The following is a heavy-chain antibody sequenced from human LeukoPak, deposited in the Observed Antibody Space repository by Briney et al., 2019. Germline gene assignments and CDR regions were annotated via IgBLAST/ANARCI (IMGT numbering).Heavy chain of an antibody. J-gene: IGHJ4*02. CDR2: ISTGGTNK. CDR3: ARSRGSVEY. V-gene: IGHV3-48*03. CDR1: GFTFSSYE. Sequence: PGGSLRLSCAASGFTFSSYEMNWVRQAPGKGLEWVSFISTGGTNKYYADSVRGRFTISRDNAKNSLYLQMNSLRAEDRAVYYCARSRGSVEYWGQGTPVTVSS. D-gene: IGHD3-10*01.